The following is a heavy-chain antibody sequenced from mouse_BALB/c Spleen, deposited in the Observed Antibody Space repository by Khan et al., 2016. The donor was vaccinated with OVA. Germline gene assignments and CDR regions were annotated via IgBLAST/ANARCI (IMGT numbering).Heavy chain of an antibody. Sequence: QVQLKQSGAELARPGASVNLSYKASGYTFTNYWIHWVRQRPGQGLEWIGSIFPGNDDTNYTQKFKGKATLTADKSSSTACMQIRTLASEDSAVYYCATHVHYAMDYWGQGTSVTVSS. CDR1: GYTFTNYW. CDR3: ATHVHYAMDY. V-gene: IGHV1-87*01. CDR2: IFPGNDDT. J-gene: IGHJ4*01.